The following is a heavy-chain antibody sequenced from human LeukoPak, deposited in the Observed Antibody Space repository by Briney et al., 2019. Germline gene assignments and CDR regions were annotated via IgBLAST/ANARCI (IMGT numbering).Heavy chain of an antibody. CDR1: GFTVSSNS. J-gene: IGHJ1*01. CDR3: AKDDAWGRYKD. CDR2: ISPSGGIT. V-gene: IGHV3-23*01. Sequence: PGGSLRLSCTVSGFTVSSNSMSWVRQAPGKGLEWVSGISPSGGITYYTDSVKGRFTISRDNSKNTVSLQMNSLRGDDTAVYYCAKDDAWGRYKDWGQGTLVTVSS. D-gene: IGHD3-16*01.